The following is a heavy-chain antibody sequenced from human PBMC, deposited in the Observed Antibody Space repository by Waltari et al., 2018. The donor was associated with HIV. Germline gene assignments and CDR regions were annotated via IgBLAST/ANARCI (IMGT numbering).Heavy chain of an antibody. D-gene: IGHD2-2*01. Sequence: QVPLVQSVAEVKKPGASVKVSCKASCYTFSTYDITWVRQATGQGLEWMGWMNPNSGNTGYAQKFQGRVNMTRNSSIRTAYMELSSLRSADTAVYYCSRGLHCTATSCLLYHGMDVWGQGTAVSVSS. CDR1: CYTFSTYD. CDR3: SRGLHCTATSCLLYHGMDV. CDR2: MNPNSGNT. V-gene: IGHV1-8*01. J-gene: IGHJ6*02.